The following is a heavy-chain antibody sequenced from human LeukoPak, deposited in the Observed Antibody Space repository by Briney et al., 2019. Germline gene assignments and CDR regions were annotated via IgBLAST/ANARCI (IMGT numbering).Heavy chain of an antibody. CDR2: ITSSSSYI. CDR3: ASNIPIDY. J-gene: IGHJ4*02. Sequence: GGSVRLSCAASGFTFSSYSMNWVRQAPGKGLEWVSSITSSSSYIYYADSVKGRFTISRDNAKNSLYLQMNSLRAEDTAVYYCASNIPIDYWGQGTLVTVSS. CDR1: GFTFSSYS. D-gene: IGHD2-21*01. V-gene: IGHV3-21*01.